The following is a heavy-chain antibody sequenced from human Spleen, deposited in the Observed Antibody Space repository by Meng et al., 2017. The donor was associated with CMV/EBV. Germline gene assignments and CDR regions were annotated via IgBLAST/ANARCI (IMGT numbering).Heavy chain of an antibody. D-gene: IGHD1-7*01. J-gene: IGHJ5*02. Sequence: SVKVSCKASGGTFSSYTISWVRQAPGQGLEWMGRIIPILGIANYAQKFQGRVTITADKSTSTAYMELRSLRSDDTAVYYCARVEGITGTWRFDPWGQGTLVTVSS. CDR1: GGTFSSYT. CDR2: IIPILGIA. V-gene: IGHV1-69*02. CDR3: ARVEGITGTWRFDP.